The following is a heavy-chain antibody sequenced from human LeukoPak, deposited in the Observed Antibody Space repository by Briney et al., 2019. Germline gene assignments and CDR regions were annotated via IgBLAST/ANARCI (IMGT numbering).Heavy chain of an antibody. J-gene: IGHJ6*03. CDR2: INRSGNT. V-gene: IGHV4-34*01. Sequence: SETLSLTCAVYGDSFSGYYWSWIRQHPGKGLEWFGEINRSGNTNHNTSLKSRVTISVEASKNQFSLKVRSVTAADTAVYYCARSLKRWLQLVNYYYYYMDVWGKGTTVTVSS. CDR3: ARSLKRWLQLVNYYYYYMDV. CDR1: GDSFSGYY. D-gene: IGHD5-24*01.